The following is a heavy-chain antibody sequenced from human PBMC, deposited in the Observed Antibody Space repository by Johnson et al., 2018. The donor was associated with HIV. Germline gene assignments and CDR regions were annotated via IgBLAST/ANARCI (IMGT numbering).Heavy chain of an antibody. CDR2: IWYDGSNK. Sequence: QVQLVESGGGVVQPGRSLRLSCAASGFTFSSYGMHWVRQAPGKGLEWVAVIWYDGSNKYYADSVKGRFTISRDNSKNTLYLQMNSLRAEDTAVYYCARTGRRVVVRGGAFDIWGQGTLVTVSS. J-gene: IGHJ3*02. CDR3: ARTGRRVVVRGGAFDI. V-gene: IGHV3-33*01. D-gene: IGHD3-22*01. CDR1: GFTFSSYG.